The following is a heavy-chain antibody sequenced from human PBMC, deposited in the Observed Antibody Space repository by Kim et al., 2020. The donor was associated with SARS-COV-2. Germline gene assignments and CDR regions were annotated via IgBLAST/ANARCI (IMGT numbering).Heavy chain of an antibody. Sequence: KKLQGRVPVTTDTATSTAYMELRSLRSDDTAVYYCARDKAGAYYYGMDVWGQGTTVTVSS. J-gene: IGHJ6*02. CDR3: ARDKAGAYYYGMDV. V-gene: IGHV1-18*01. D-gene: IGHD3-10*01.